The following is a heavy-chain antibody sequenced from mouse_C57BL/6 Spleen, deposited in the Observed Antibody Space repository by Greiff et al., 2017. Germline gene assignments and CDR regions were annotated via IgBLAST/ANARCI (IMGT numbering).Heavy chain of an antibody. D-gene: IGHD1-2*01. Sequence: EVHLVESGGGLVKPGGSLKLSCAASGFTFSSYAMSWVRQTPEKRLEWVATISDGGSYTYYPDNVKGRFTISKDNAKNNLYLQMSHLKSEDTAMYYCAREEGTTAGGYWGQGTTLTVSS. CDR1: GFTFSSYA. J-gene: IGHJ2*01. CDR3: AREEGTTAGGY. CDR2: ISDGGSYT. V-gene: IGHV5-4*01.